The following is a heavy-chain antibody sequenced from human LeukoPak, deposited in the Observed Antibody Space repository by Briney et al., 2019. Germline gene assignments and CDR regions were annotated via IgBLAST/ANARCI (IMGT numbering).Heavy chain of an antibody. CDR1: GGTFSSYA. D-gene: IGHD2-2*01. V-gene: IGHV1-69*01. CDR2: IIPIFGTA. CDR3: ARDAGSGVTIDY. Sequence: AVTVSCKASGGTFSSYAISWVRQAPGQGLEWMGGIIPIFGTANYAQKFQGRVTITADESTSTAYMELSSLRSEDTAVYYCARDAGSGVTIDYWGQGTLVTVSS. J-gene: IGHJ4*02.